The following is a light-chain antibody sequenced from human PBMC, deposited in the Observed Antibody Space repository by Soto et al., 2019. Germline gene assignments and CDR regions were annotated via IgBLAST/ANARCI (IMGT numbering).Light chain of an antibody. CDR1: QAVGSN. Sequence: IVLTQSPATLSVSPGERATLSCRASQAVGSNLAWYQQRPGQAPRLLIYDASTRATGIPHRFSGGGSGTEFTLTISSLQSDDFADYSCQHFNKWPHMPAFGGGTKLAIK. CDR3: QHFNKWPHMPA. CDR2: DAS. V-gene: IGKV3-15*01. J-gene: IGKJ4*01.